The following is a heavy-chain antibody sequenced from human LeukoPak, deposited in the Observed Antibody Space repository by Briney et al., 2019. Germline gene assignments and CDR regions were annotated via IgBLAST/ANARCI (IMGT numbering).Heavy chain of an antibody. CDR1: GYTFTGYY. Sequence: ASVKVSCKASGYTFTGYYMHWVRQAPGQGLAWMGWINPNSGGTNYAQKFQGRVTMTRDTSISTAYMELSRLRSDDTAVYYCARDILPYSLNWFDPWGQGTLVTVSS. CDR2: INPNSGGT. J-gene: IGHJ5*02. V-gene: IGHV1-2*02. CDR3: ARDILPYSLNWFDP. D-gene: IGHD6-13*01.